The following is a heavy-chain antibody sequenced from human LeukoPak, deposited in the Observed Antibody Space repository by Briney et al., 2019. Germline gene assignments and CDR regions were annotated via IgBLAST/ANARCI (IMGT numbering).Heavy chain of an antibody. J-gene: IGHJ3*02. CDR3: ARPFSGVELLRPEAFDI. D-gene: IGHD1-26*01. Sequence: GESLKISCKGSGYSFTSYWIGWVRQMPGKGLEWMGIIYPGDSDTRYSPSFQGQVTISADKSISTAYLQWSSLKASDTAMYYCARPFSGVELLRPEAFDIWGQGTMVTVSS. CDR1: GYSFTSYW. CDR2: IYPGDSDT. V-gene: IGHV5-51*01.